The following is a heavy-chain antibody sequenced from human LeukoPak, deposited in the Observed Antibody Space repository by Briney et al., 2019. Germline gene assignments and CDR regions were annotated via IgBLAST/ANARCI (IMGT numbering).Heavy chain of an antibody. CDR3: VGIDYGDQNWFDP. D-gene: IGHD4-17*01. CDR2: INHSGST. V-gene: IGHV4-34*01. CDR1: GGSFSGYF. Sequence: PSETLSLTCAVYGGSFSGYFWSWIRQPPGKGLEWIGEINHSGSTNYNPSLKSRVTISVDTSKNQFSLKLSSVTAADTAVYYCVGIDYGDQNWFDPWGQGTLVTVSS. J-gene: IGHJ5*02.